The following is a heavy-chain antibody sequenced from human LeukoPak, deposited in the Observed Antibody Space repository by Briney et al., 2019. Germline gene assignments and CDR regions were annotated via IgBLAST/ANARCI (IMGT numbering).Heavy chain of an antibody. Sequence: ASVKVSCKASGYTFDRYALNWVRQAPGQGLEWMGWINTNTGNPTYAQGLTGRFLFSLDTSVSTTYLQINSLKAEDTAVYYCARVVYSSDRYWYIDLWGRGTLVTVSS. CDR3: ARVVYSSDRYWYIDL. D-gene: IGHD6-19*01. J-gene: IGHJ2*01. V-gene: IGHV7-4-1*02. CDR2: INTNTGNP. CDR1: GYTFDRYA.